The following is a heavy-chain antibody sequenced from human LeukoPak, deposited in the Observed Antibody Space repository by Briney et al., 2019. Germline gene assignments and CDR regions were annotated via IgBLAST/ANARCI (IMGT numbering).Heavy chain of an antibody. CDR2: ISGSGGST. D-gene: IGHD5-18*01. J-gene: IGHJ4*02. Sequence: GGSLGLSCAASGFTFSSYAMSWVRQAPGKGLEWVSAISGSGGSTYYADSVKGRFTISRDNSKNTLYLQMNSLRAEDTAVYYCAKDSRYSYGLGYFDYWGQGTLVTVSS. V-gene: IGHV3-23*01. CDR3: AKDSRYSYGLGYFDY. CDR1: GFTFSSYA.